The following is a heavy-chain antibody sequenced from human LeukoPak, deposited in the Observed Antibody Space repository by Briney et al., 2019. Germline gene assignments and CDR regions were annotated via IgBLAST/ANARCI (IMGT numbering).Heavy chain of an antibody. D-gene: IGHD3-3*01. CDR1: GYTFTDYY. CDR2: INTKTGRT. Sequence: ASVRVSCKTSGYTFTDYYIHWVRQAPGQGLEWMGWINTKTGRTSSARKFQGRVTMTRDPSITTVYMDMAWLTSDDTAIYFCARADFIDAGPYLIGPWGQGTLVTVSS. J-gene: IGHJ5*02. V-gene: IGHV1-2*02. CDR3: ARADFIDAGPYLIGP.